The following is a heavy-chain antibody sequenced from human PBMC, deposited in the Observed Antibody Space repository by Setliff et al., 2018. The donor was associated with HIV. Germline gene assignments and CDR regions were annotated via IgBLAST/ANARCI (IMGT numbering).Heavy chain of an antibody. CDR1: SGSISSGTYY. CDR3: ARTRGYTYGYIDS. J-gene: IGHJ4*02. D-gene: IGHD5-18*01. CDR2: IDYSGSA. Sequence: SETLSLTCTVSSGSISSGTYYWSWIRQYPGKGLEWIGYIDYSGSAFYNPSLKSRITISRDTSKNQFSLKLNSVTAADTAVYYCARTRGYTYGYIDSWAQGTLVTVSS. V-gene: IGHV4-31*02.